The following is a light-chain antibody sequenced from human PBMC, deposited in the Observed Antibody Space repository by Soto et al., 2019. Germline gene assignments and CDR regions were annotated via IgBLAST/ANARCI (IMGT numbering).Light chain of an antibody. V-gene: IGKV3-15*01. Sequence: EIVITQCPATLSVSPGERATLACRASHSVSSNLAWYQQKPGQAPGLLIYGASTRATGIPARFSGSGSGTEFTLTISSLQSEDFAVYYCQQYNNWPRTFGQGTKVDI. CDR3: QQYNNWPRT. CDR2: GAS. CDR1: HSVSSN. J-gene: IGKJ1*01.